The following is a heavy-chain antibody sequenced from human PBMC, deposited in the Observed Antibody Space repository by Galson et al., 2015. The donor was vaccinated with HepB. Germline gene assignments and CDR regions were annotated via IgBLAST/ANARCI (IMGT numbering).Heavy chain of an antibody. J-gene: IGHJ4*02. CDR2: ISGSGGST. V-gene: IGHV3-23*01. D-gene: IGHD2-21*02. CDR3: TKDRLLQAYSFGY. Sequence: SLRLSCAASGFTFSSYAMSWVRQAPGKGLEWVSAISGSGGSTYYADSVKGRFTISRDNSKNTLYLQMNSLRAEDTAVYYCTKDRLLQAYSFGYWGQGTLVTVSS. CDR1: GFTFSSYA.